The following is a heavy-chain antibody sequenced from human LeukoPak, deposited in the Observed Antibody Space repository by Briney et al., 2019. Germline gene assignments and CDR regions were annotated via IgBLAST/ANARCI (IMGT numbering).Heavy chain of an antibody. V-gene: IGHV3-48*02. D-gene: IGHD3-10*01. Sequence: GGCLRLSCAASVFSFSSYSMNWVRQAPGRGLEFFSYINIISSEIYYGDSVKGRFTISTDNDKNSVYLQMNSLRDEDTAVYYCARDRAYAFDNWGQGTMVTVSS. CDR3: ARDRAYAFDN. CDR1: VFSFSSYS. CDR2: INIISSEI. J-gene: IGHJ3*02.